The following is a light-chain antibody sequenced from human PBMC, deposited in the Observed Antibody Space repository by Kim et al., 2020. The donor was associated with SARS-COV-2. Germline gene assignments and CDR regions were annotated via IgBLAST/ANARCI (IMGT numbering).Light chain of an antibody. Sequence: SVGDRVTITCRASQSISSYLNWYQQKPGKAPKLLIYAASSLQSGVPSRFSGSGSGTDFCLTISSLQPEDFATYYCQQSYSTPRLTFGGGTKVDIK. V-gene: IGKV1-39*01. J-gene: IGKJ4*01. CDR2: AAS. CDR3: QQSYSTPRLT. CDR1: QSISSY.